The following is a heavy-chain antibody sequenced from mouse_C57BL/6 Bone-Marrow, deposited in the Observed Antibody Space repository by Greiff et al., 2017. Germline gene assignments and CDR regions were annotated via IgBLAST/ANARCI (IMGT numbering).Heavy chain of an antibody. J-gene: IGHJ4*01. V-gene: IGHV1-26*01. CDR2: MHPNSGST. CDR3: ARNCDYDDYAMDN. CDR1: GYTFTNYY. D-gene: IGHD2-4*01. Sequence: EVQLQQSGPELVKPGASVKISCKASGYTFTNYYMNWVKQSPGKGLEWIGVMHPNSGSTGYNQKFKGEATLSVDKSSRTAYMELRSLTSEDSAVYYCARNCDYDDYAMDNWGQGTAVTVSS.